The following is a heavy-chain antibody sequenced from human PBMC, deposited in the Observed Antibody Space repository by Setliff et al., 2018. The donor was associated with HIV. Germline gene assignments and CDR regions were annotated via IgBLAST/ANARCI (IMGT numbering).Heavy chain of an antibody. Sequence: SETLSLTCAVSGGSISSNKWWSWVRQPPGKGLEWIGEIYHSGSTNYNPSLKSRVTISVDTSKNQFSLKLSSVTAADTAVYYCARQVVGATYNWFDPWGQGTLVTVSS. CDR1: GGSISSNKW. V-gene: IGHV4-4*02. D-gene: IGHD1-26*01. J-gene: IGHJ5*02. CDR3: ARQVVGATYNWFDP. CDR2: IYHSGST.